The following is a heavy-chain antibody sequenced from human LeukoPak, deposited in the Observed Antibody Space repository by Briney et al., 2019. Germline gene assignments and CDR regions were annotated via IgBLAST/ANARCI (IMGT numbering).Heavy chain of an antibody. CDR1: GFTFSSYW. D-gene: IGHD2-2*01. CDR2: INSDGSST. J-gene: IGHJ6*02. Sequence: GGSLRLSCAASGFTFSSYWMHWVRQAPGKGRVWVSRINSDGSSTSYADSVKGRFTISRDNAKNTLYLQMNSLWAEDTAVYYCARSSQCGMDVWGQGTTVTVSS. CDR3: ARSSQCGMDV. V-gene: IGHV3-74*01.